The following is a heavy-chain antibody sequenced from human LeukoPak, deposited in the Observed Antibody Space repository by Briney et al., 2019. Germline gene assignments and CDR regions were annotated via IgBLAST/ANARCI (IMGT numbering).Heavy chain of an antibody. V-gene: IGHV1-8*01. J-gene: IGHJ6*02. CDR1: GYTFTSYD. CDR2: MNPNSGNT. Sequence: ASVKVSCKASGYTFTSYDINWVRQATGQGLEWMGWMNPNSGNTGYAQKFQGRVTMTRNTSISTAYMELSSLRSEDTAVYYCAREGTGVVAGHYYYYGMDVWGQGTTVTVSS. D-gene: IGHD6-19*01. CDR3: AREGTGVVAGHYYYYGMDV.